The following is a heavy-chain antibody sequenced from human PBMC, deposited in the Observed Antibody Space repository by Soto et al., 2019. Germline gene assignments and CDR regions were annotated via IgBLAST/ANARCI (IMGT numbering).Heavy chain of an antibody. J-gene: IGHJ6*02. D-gene: IGHD2-21*02. CDR1: GYTFTGYY. Sequence: ASVKVSCKASGYTFTGYYMHWVRQAPGQGLEWMGWINPNSGGTNYAQKFQGRVTMTRDTSISTAYMELSRLRSDDTAMYYCARRGGAYCGGDWYSSPYYYYGMDVWGQGTTVTAP. CDR2: INPNSGGT. CDR3: ARRGGAYCGGDWYSSPYYYYGMDV. V-gene: IGHV1-2*02.